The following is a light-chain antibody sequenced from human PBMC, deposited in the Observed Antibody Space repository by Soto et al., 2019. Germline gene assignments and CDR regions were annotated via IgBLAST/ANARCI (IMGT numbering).Light chain of an antibody. CDR1: SRDVGAYKY. CDR3: SSYTTSSAVV. V-gene: IGLV2-14*01. CDR2: EVR. J-gene: IGLJ1*01. Sequence: VLTQPASVSGSPGQSITISCTGTSRDVGAYKYVSWYQQHAGRAPQLIIFEVRNRPSGVSNRFSGSKSGNTASLTISGLQAEDEADYYCSSYTTSSAVVFGTGTKVTVL.